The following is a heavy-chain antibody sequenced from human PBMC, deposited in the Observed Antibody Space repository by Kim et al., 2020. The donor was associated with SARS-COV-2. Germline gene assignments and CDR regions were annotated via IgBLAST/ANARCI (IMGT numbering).Heavy chain of an antibody. D-gene: IGHD6-6*01. J-gene: IGHJ6*02. CDR2: IYPGDSDT. V-gene: IGHV5-51*01. CDR3: ATGLTYSSSHYYYYGMDV. Sequence: GESLKISCKGSGYSFTSYWIGWVRQMPGKGLEWMGIIYPGDSDTRYSPSFQGQVTISADKSISTAYLQWSSLKASDTAMYYCATGLTYSSSHYYYYGMDVWGQGTTVTVSS. CDR1: GYSFTSYW.